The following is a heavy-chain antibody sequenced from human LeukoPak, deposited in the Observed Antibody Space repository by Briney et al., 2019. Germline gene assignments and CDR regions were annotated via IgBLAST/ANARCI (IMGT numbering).Heavy chain of an antibody. V-gene: IGHV3-53*01. D-gene: IGHD2-2*01. Sequence: GGSLRLSCAASGFTVSSNYMSWVRQAPGKGLEWVSVIYSGGSTYYADSVKGRFTISRDNSKNTLYLQMNSLRAEDTAVYYCARDRVRSIVPAAGPRWFDPWGQGTLVTVSS. CDR1: GFTVSSNY. CDR2: IYSGGST. CDR3: ARDRVRSIVPAAGPRWFDP. J-gene: IGHJ5*02.